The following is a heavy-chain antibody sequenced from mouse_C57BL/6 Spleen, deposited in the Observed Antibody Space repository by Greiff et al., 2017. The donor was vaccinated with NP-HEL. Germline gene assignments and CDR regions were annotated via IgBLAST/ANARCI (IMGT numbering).Heavy chain of an antibody. J-gene: IGHJ2*01. CDR1: GYAFSSYW. CDR3: ARSGPITTVVDY. CDR2: IYPGDGDT. Sequence: VQLQQSGASVKISCKASGYAFSSYWMNWVKQRPGKGLEWIGQIYPGDGDTNYNGKFKGKATLTADKSSSTAYMQLSSLTSEDSAVYFCARSGPITTVVDYWGQGTTLTVSS. V-gene: IGHV1-80*01. D-gene: IGHD1-1*01.